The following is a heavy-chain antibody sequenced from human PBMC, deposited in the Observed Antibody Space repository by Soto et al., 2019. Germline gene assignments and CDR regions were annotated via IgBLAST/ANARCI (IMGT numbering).Heavy chain of an antibody. D-gene: IGHD7-27*01. CDR3: AKARGTGDYGVNAVDI. J-gene: IGHJ3*02. V-gene: IGHV3-23*01. Sequence: EVQLLESGGGLVQPGGSLRLSCAASGFTFSVFAMSWVRQAPGKGLELVSTISGRGENTYYADYVKGRFTISRDNSKNTLNLQMSSLRGEDTAVYYCAKARGTGDYGVNAVDIWGQGTMVTVAS. CDR1: GFTFSVFA. CDR2: ISGRGENT.